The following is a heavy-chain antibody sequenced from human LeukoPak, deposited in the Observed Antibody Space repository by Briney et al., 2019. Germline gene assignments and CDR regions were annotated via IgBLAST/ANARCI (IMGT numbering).Heavy chain of an antibody. D-gene: IGHD3-3*01. CDR1: GFTFDDYG. V-gene: IGHV3-20*04. J-gene: IGHJ3*02. CDR3: ARDGGNYDFWSGYYYAFDI. CDR2: INWNGGST. Sequence: PGGSLRLSCAASGFTFDDYGMSWVRQAPGKGLEWVSGINWNGGSTGYADSVKGRFTISRDNAKNSLYLQMNSLRAEDTALYYCARDGGNYDFWSGYYYAFDIWGPRTMVTVSS.